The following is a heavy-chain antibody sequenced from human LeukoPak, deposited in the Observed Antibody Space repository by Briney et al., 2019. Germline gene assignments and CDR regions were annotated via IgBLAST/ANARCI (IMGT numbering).Heavy chain of an antibody. CDR2: ISGSDGST. J-gene: IGHJ4*02. V-gene: IGHV3-23*01. CDR1: GFTFSSYA. Sequence: GGSLRLSCAASGFTFSSYAMTWVRQAPDKGLEWVSAISGSDGSTYYADSVKGRFTISRDDSQNTLYLQMNSLSAEDTAAYYCAKVETSGGANCYARDYWGQGTLVTVSS. D-gene: IGHD2-8*02. CDR3: AKVETSGGANCYARDY.